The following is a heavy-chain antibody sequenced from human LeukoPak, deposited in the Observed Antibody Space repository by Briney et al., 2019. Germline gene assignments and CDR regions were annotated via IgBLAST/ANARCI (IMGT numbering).Heavy chain of an antibody. Sequence: QTGGSLRLSCAASGFTFSSYRMSWVRQAPGKGLEWVANIKQDGSEKYYVDSVKGRFTISRDNAKKSLYLQMNSLRAEDTAVYYCARDNALYYDFWSGYYSYWGQGTLVTVSS. V-gene: IGHV3-7*01. CDR2: IKQDGSEK. J-gene: IGHJ4*02. D-gene: IGHD3-3*01. CDR3: ARDNALYYDFWSGYYSY. CDR1: GFTFSSYR.